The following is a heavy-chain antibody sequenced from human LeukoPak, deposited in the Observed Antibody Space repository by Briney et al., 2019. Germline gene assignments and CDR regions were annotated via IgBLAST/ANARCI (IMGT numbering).Heavy chain of an antibody. CDR1: GGSISSYY. CDR3: AGGGGSGSSGPFDP. J-gene: IGHJ5*02. V-gene: IGHV4-59*08. Sequence: PSETLSLTCTVSGGSISSYYWSWIRQPPGKGLEWIGYIYYSGSTNYNPSLKSRVTISVDTSKNQFSLKLSSVTAADTAVYYCAGGGGSGSSGPFDPWGQGTLVTVSS. CDR2: IYYSGST. D-gene: IGHD3-10*01.